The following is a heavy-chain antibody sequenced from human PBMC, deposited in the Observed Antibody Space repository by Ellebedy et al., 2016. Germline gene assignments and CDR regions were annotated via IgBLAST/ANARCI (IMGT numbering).Heavy chain of an antibody. CDR1: GFTFSSYA. D-gene: IGHD6-19*01. CDR3: ARGGSGWYYEAFDI. V-gene: IGHV3-23*01. Sequence: GGSLRLSXAASGFTFSSYAMSWVRQAPGKGLEWVSAISGSGGSTYYADSVKGRFTISRDNAKNSLYLQMNSLRAEDTAVYYCARGGSGWYYEAFDIWGQGTMVTVSS. CDR2: ISGSGGST. J-gene: IGHJ3*02.